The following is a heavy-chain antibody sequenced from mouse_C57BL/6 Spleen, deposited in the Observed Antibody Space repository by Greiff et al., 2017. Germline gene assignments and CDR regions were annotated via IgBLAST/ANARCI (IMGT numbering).Heavy chain of an antibody. CDR3: TREGRRDFDY. V-gene: IGHV1-52*01. D-gene: IGHD3-3*01. CDR1: GYTFTSYW. Sequence: VQLKQPGAELVRPGSSVKLSCKASGYTFTSYWMHWVKQRPIQGLEWIGNIDPSDSETHYNQKFKDKATLTVDKSSSTAYMQLSSLTSEDSADYYGTREGRRDFDYWGQGTTLTVSS. CDR2: IDPSDSET. J-gene: IGHJ2*01.